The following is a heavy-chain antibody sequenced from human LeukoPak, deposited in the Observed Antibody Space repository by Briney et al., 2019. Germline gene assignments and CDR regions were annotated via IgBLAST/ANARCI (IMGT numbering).Heavy chain of an antibody. CDR1: GFTFTCCW. Sequence: PGGSLRLSCAASGFTFTCCWMSCVRQTPGKGLEWVASIKQDGREKFYADSVRGRFTISRDNAKNSLYLQLNSLRAEDTAVYYCARVPGITRYFDSWGQGILVTVSS. V-gene: IGHV3-7*01. J-gene: IGHJ4*02. D-gene: IGHD1/OR15-1a*01. CDR3: ARVPGITRYFDS. CDR2: IKQDGREK.